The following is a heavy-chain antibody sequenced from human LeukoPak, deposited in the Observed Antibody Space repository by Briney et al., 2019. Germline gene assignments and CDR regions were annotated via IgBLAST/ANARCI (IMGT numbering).Heavy chain of an antibody. D-gene: IGHD3-16*01. CDR1: GFTFSSYW. Sequence: GGSLRLSCAASGFTFSSYWMSWVRQAAGKGLEWVANINQAGSEKYYVDSVKGRFTVSRDNAKNSLYLQMNSLGAEDTAVFYCARDLDAMDVWGQGTTVTVSS. CDR3: ARDLDAMDV. CDR2: INQAGSEK. V-gene: IGHV3-7*05. J-gene: IGHJ6*02.